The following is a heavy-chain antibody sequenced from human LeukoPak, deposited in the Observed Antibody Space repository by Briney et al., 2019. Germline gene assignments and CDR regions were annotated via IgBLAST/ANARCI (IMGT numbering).Heavy chain of an antibody. V-gene: IGHV3-23*01. J-gene: IGHJ6*03. CDR3: GRGLANTYPYSGNMDV. CDR1: GFPFCSFW. Sequence: SGGSLSLLYADSGFPFCSFWVRGVGAARGEGLEGLEGVRSPGGGTYYADSVKGRFTISRDNSDNPLSLQLNSLRPEDTAVYYCGRGLANTYPYSGNMDVWGTGTTVTISS. D-gene: IGHD2-15*01. CDR2: VRSPGGGT.